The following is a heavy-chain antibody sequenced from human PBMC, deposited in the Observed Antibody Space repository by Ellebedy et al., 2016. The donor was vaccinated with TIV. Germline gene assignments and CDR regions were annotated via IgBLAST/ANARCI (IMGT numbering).Heavy chain of an antibody. V-gene: IGHV4-59*01. CDR1: GGSISSYF. J-gene: IGHJ4*02. D-gene: IGHD2-21*02. CDR2: MYNSGNT. Sequence: MPSETLSLTCTVSGGSISSYFWSWIRQPPGKGLEGIGYMYNSGNTNYNPSLKSRVTISVDTSKNQFSLKLSSVTAADTAVYYCARMRYCGGDCWYFDYWGQGTLVTVSS. CDR3: ARMRYCGGDCWYFDY.